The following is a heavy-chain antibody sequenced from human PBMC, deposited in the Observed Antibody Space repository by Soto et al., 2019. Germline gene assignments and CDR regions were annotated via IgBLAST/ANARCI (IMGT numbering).Heavy chain of an antibody. CDR2: ISAYNGNT. D-gene: IGHD3-3*01. CDR3: AKTYDARLYYYYGMDD. J-gene: IGHJ6*02. V-gene: IGHV1-18*04. CDR1: GYTFTSYG. Sequence: GASVKVSCKASGYTFTSYGVSWVRQAPGQELEWMGWISAYNGNTKYAQKLQGRVTMTTHTSTSTAYMELRSLRSDDTAMYHCAKTYDARLYYYYGMDDRGQGTTVTASS.